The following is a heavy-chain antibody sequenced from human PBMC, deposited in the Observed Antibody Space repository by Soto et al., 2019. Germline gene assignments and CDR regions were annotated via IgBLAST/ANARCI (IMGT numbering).Heavy chain of an antibody. CDR2: IIPIFGTA. Sequence: SVKVSCKASGGTFSSYAISWVRQAPGQGLEWMGGIIPIFGTANYAQKFQGRVTITADESTSTAYMELSSLISEDTAVYYCARDDPPYLRRAGGGTYYYYGRDVWGQGTTVTVSS. CDR3: ARDDPPYLRRAGGGTYYYYGRDV. J-gene: IGHJ6*02. CDR1: GGTFSSYA. V-gene: IGHV1-69*13. D-gene: IGHD6-13*01.